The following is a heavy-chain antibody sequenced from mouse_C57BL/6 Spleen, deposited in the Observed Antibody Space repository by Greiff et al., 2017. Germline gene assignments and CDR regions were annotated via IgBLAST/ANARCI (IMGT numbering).Heavy chain of an antibody. D-gene: IGHD1-1*01. CDR3: ARGGDYYGSSYGYAMDY. Sequence: EVMLVESEGGLVQPGSSMKLSCTASGFTFSDYYMAWVRQVPEKGLEWVANITYDGSRTYYLDSLKSRFIIASDNAKNILYLQMSSLKSEDTATYYCARGGDYYGSSYGYAMDYWGQGTSVTVSS. V-gene: IGHV5-16*01. CDR1: GFTFSDYY. J-gene: IGHJ4*01. CDR2: ITYDGSRT.